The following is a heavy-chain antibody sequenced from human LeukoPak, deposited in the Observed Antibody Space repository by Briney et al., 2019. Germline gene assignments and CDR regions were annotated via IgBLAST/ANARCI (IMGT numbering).Heavy chain of an antibody. V-gene: IGHV3-48*03. CDR1: GFTFSGYA. CDR2: ISGGGTTI. CDR3: SRGKYTAAFDI. J-gene: IGHJ3*02. Sequence: GGSLRLSCAASGFTFSGYAMHWVRQAPGKGLEWVSYISGGGTTIYYADSVKGRFTISRDNARNSLYLQMTSLRAGDTAVFYCSRGKYTAAFDIWGQGTMVTASS. D-gene: IGHD5-18*01.